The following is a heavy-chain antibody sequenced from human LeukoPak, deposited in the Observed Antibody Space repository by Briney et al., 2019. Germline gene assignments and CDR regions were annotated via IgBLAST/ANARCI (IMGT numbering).Heavy chain of an antibody. J-gene: IGHJ4*02. CDR2: ISSSSSYI. Sequence: PGGSLRLSCAASGFTFSSYEMNWVRQAPGRGLEWVSSISSSSSYIYYADSVKGRFTISRDNAKNSQYLQMNSLRAEDTAVYYCARDPWTNSDYDGFDYWGQGTLVTVSP. CDR3: ARDPWTNSDYDGFDY. V-gene: IGHV3-21*01. CDR1: GFTFSSYE. D-gene: IGHD5-12*01.